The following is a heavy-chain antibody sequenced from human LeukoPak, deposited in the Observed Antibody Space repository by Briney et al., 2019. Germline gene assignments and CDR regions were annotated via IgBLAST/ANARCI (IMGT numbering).Heavy chain of an antibody. J-gene: IGHJ4*02. V-gene: IGHV3-30*02. CDR2: IRYDGSNK. D-gene: IGHD5-24*01. CDR3: AKEVATILAEYYFDY. Sequence: GGSLRLSCAASAFTFSTNGMHCVRQPPGRGLEWVAFIRYDGSNKYYADSVKGRFTISRDNSKNTLYLQMNSLKAEDTAVYYCAKEVATILAEYYFDYWGQGTLVTVSS. CDR1: AFTFSTNG.